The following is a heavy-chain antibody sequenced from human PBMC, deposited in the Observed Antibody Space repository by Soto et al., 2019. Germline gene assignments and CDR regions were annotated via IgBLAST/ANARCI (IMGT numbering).Heavy chain of an antibody. Sequence: GGSLRLSCAASGFTFSIYAMNWVRQAPGKGLEWVSALSASGGSTYYADSVKGRFTISRDNSKNTLYLQMDSLRAEDTAVYYCEKAGTHSYFDYWGQGTLVTGSS. CDR3: EKAGTHSYFDY. CDR2: LSASGGST. V-gene: IGHV3-23*01. D-gene: IGHD1-1*01. J-gene: IGHJ4*02. CDR1: GFTFSIYA.